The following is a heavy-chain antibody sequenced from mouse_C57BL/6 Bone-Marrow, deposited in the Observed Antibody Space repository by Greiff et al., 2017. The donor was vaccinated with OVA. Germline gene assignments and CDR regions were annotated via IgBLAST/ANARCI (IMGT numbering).Heavy chain of an antibody. V-gene: IGHV1-64*01. CDR2: IHPNSGST. CDR1: GYTFTSYW. D-gene: IGHD1-1*01. CDR3: ASRYGSSPFDC. Sequence: QVQLKQPGAELVKPGASVKLSCKASGYTFTSYWMDWVKQKPGQGLEWIGMIHPNSGSTNYNEKFKSKATLTVDKSSSTVYMQLSSLTSEDSAVYYCASRYGSSPFDCWGQGTTLTVSS. J-gene: IGHJ2*01.